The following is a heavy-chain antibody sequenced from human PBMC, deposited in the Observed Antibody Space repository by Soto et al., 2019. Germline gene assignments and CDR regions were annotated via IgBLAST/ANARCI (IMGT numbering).Heavy chain of an antibody. J-gene: IGHJ4*02. Sequence: SETLSLICAVSGGSISSSNWWSWVRQPPGKGLEWIGSIHHRGNTYYNPSLKRRVTISLDTSKNQFPLKLNSVTAADTAVYFCARDDFDSGGYSIDYWGQGTLVTVSS. V-gene: IGHV4-4*02. CDR3: ARDDFDSGGYSIDY. CDR2: IHHRGNT. D-gene: IGHD3-22*01. CDR1: GGSISSSNW.